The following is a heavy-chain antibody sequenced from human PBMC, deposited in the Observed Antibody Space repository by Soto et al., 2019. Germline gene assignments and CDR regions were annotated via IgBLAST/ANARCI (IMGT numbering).Heavy chain of an antibody. D-gene: IGHD5-12*01. CDR3: ARGWLQFIFDY. CDR1: GFTFSSYG. J-gene: IGHJ4*02. V-gene: IGHV3-33*01. Sequence: QVQLVESGGGVVQPGRSLRLSCAASGFTFSSYGMHWVRQAPGKGLEWVAVIWYDGSNKYYADSVKGRFTISRDNSKNTLYLRMNSLRAEDTAVYYCARGWLQFIFDYWGQGTLVTVSS. CDR2: IWYDGSNK.